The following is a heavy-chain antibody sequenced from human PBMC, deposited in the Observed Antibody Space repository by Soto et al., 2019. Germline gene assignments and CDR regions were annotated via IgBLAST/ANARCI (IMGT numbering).Heavy chain of an antibody. CDR2: IIPILGIA. Sequence: QVQLVQSGAEVKKPGSSVKVSCKASVGTFSSYTISWVRQAPGQGLEWMGRIIPILGIANYAQKFQDRVTITADKSTSTAYMELSSLRSEDTAVYYCARSPCTDIILVPAARCWFDPWGQGTLVTVSS. CDR3: ARSPCTDIILVPAARCWFDP. D-gene: IGHD2-2*01. J-gene: IGHJ5*02. CDR1: VGTFSSYT. V-gene: IGHV1-69*02.